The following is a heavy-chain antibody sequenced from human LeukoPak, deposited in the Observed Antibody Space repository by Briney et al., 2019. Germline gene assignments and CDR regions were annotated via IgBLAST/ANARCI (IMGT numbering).Heavy chain of an antibody. CDR3: TRDQGRRDGWYYYNYMDV. V-gene: IGHV3-49*04. CDR1: GITFGDYA. D-gene: IGHD5-24*01. CDR2: IRSKAYGGTT. J-gene: IGHJ6*03. Sequence: GGSLRLSCTSAGITFGDYAMSWVRQAPGKGPEWVTFIRSKAYGGTTEYAASVKGRFTISRDDSKSIAYLQMNSLKTEDTAVYFCTRDQGRRDGWYYYNYMDVWGKGTTLTVSS.